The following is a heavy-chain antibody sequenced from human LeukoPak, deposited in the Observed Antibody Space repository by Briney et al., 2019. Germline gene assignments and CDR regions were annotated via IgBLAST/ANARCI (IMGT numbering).Heavy chain of an antibody. CDR3: ARVGDYYGSPFDY. Sequence: SETLSLTCTVSGGSISSYYWSWIRQPPGKGLEWIGYIYYSGSTNYNPSLKSRVTISVDTSKNQFSLKLSSVTAADTAVYYCARVGDYYGSPFDYWGQGTLVTVSS. CDR2: IYYSGST. CDR1: GGSISSYY. J-gene: IGHJ4*02. V-gene: IGHV4-59*01. D-gene: IGHD3-10*01.